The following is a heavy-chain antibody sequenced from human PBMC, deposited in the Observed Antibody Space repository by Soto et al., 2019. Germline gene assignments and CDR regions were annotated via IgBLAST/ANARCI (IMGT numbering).Heavy chain of an antibody. CDR3: ASGGTDIVVVPAAIYYYYYYMDV. CDR1: GGTFSSYT. CDR2: IIPILGIA. J-gene: IGHJ6*03. D-gene: IGHD2-2*01. Sequence: ASVKVSCKASGGTFSSYTISWVRQAPGQGLEWMGRIIPILGIANYAQKFQGRVTITADKSTSTAYMELSSLRSEDTAVYYCASGGTDIVVVPAAIYYYYYYMDVWGKGTTVTVSS. V-gene: IGHV1-69*02.